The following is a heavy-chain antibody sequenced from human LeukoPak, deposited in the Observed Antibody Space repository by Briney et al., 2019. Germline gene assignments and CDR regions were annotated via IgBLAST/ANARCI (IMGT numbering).Heavy chain of an antibody. CDR2: IYTSGST. Sequence: SETLTLTCAVYGGSFSSYYWSWIRQPAGKGLEWIGRIYTSGSTNYNPSLKSRGTMSVDTSKNHFSLKLRSVTAAETTVEYYARDSGAFHKYFDYWGQGTLVTVYS. V-gene: IGHV4-4*07. J-gene: IGHJ4*02. D-gene: IGHD3-16*01. CDR3: ARDSGAFHKYFDY. CDR1: GGSFSSYY.